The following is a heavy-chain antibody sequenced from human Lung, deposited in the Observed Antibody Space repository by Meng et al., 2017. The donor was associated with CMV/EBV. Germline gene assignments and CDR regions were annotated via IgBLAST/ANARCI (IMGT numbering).Heavy chain of an antibody. J-gene: IGHJ4*02. Sequence: LQGAGPGQVPPSGTLSLTCSVSGGSISSSSYYWGWIRQSPGKGLEWIGSIYFSGNTYYNPSLKSRVTMSVGTAQNKFSLTLRSVTAADTAVYYCVTETGYNYDNWGQGALVTVSS. V-gene: IGHV4-39*07. CDR3: VTETGYNYDN. D-gene: IGHD5-24*01. CDR2: IYFSGNT. CDR1: GGSISSSSYY.